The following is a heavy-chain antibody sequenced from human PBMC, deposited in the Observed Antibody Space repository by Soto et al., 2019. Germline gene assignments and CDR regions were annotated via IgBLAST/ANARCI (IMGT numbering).Heavy chain of an antibody. CDR2: ISSSGSTI. CDR3: SGVYGDYEGAEFQH. CDR1: GFTFSDYY. Sequence: QVQLVESGGGLVKPGGSLRLSCAASGFTFSDYYMTWIRQAPGKGLEWVSYISSSGSTIYYADSVKGRFTISRDNAKNSLDLEMDRLGGEDTAVYYWSGVYGDYEGAEFQHWGQGTLVTVSS. J-gene: IGHJ1*01. V-gene: IGHV3-11*01. D-gene: IGHD4-17*01.